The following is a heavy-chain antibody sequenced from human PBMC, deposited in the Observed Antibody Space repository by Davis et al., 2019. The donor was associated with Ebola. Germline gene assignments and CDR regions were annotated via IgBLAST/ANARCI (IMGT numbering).Heavy chain of an antibody. Sequence: SLKISCAASGFNFDDHAMHWVRQPPGKGLEWVSGISWHSRTVGYADSVRGRFTISRDDSKNTLYLQMNSLRAEDTAVYYCARQQSGSYSLWGQGTLLTVSS. D-gene: IGHD1-26*01. J-gene: IGHJ4*02. V-gene: IGHV3-9*01. CDR1: GFNFDDHA. CDR3: ARQQSGSYSL. CDR2: ISWHSRTV.